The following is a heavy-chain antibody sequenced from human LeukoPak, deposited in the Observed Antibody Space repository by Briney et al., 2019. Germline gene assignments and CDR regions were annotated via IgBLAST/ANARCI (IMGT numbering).Heavy chain of an antibody. CDR3: ARGQYSSGWYQY. V-gene: IGHV4-34*01. CDR1: GGSFSGYY. Sequence: SETLSLTCAAYGGSFSGYYWSWIRQPPGKGLEWIGEINHSGSTNYNPSLKSRVTISVATSTHQFYLNLSSVTAADTDVYSCARGQYSSGWYQYWGQGTLVTVSS. J-gene: IGHJ4*02. D-gene: IGHD6-19*01. CDR2: INHSGST.